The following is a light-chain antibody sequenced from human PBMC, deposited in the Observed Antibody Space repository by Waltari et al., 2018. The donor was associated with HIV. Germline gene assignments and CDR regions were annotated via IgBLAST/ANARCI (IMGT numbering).Light chain of an antibody. Sequence: QTVVTQEPSFSVSPGGTVTLTCGLSSGSISISYYPSWYQQTPGQAPRTLIYNTNTRSSGVPDRFSGSIRGNKAALTITGAQADDESDYYCVLYMGSGIWVFGGGTKVTVL. V-gene: IGLV8-61*01. J-gene: IGLJ3*02. CDR2: NTN. CDR3: VLYMGSGIWV. CDR1: SGSISISYY.